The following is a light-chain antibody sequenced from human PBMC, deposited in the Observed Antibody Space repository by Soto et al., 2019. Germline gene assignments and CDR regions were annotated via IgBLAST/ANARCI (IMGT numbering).Light chain of an antibody. CDR3: QQYNNWWT. J-gene: IGKJ1*01. CDR1: LIVFSN. CDR2: GVS. V-gene: IGKV3-15*01. Sequence: EVVMTQSPATLSVSPGERATLSCRPSLIVFSNLAWYQQKPGQAPRLLIYGVSTRATGIPARFSGSGSGTEFTLTISSLQSEDFAVYYCQQYNNWWTFGQGTKVDIK.